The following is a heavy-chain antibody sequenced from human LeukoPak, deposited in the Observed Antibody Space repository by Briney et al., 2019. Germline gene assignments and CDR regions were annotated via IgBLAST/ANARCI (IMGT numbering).Heavy chain of an antibody. V-gene: IGHV4-59*08. D-gene: IGHD5-18*01. CDR2: IHYNGIT. J-gene: IGHJ4*02. Sequence: SETLSLTCTVSGSMYNYYWSWIRQPPGKGLEWIGYIHYNGITNYSPSLKSRVTMSLDTSKNQVSLKLNSVSAADTAVYYCASEGEVGFGYLYWGLGTLVTVPS. CDR1: GSMYNYY. CDR3: ASEGEVGFGYLY.